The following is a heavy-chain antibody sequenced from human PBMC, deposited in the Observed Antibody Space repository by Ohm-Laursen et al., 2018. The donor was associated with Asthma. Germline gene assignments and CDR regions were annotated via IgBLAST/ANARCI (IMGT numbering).Heavy chain of an antibody. CDR3: AGDSGWNALDY. J-gene: IGHJ4*02. V-gene: IGHV3-7*05. Sequence: SLRLSCSASGFPFNTSWMTWVRQVPGKGLEWVANIKPDGTENAYLDSVRGRFTISKDNAKNSLFLQMNSLRGEDTALYYCAGDSGWNALDYWGQGTLVSVS. CDR2: IKPDGTEN. CDR1: GFPFNTSW. D-gene: IGHD1-1*01.